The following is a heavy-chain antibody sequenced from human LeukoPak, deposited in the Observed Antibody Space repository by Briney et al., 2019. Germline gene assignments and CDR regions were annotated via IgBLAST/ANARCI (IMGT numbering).Heavy chain of an antibody. CDR2: IKQDGSEK. CDR3: ARGQLGYCSSSSCYFEDY. D-gene: IGHD2-2*01. J-gene: IGHJ4*02. V-gene: IGHV3-7*03. Sequence: GGSLRLSCAASGFTFSSYWMSWVRQAPGKGLEWVANIKQDGSEKYYVDSVKGRFTISRDNAKNSLYLQMNSLRAEDTAVYYCARGQLGYCSSSSCYFEDYWGQGTLVTVSS. CDR1: GFTFSSYW.